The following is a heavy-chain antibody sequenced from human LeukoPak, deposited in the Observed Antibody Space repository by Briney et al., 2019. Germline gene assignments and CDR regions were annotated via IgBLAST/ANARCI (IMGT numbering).Heavy chain of an antibody. CDR2: IYYSGST. CDR1: GGSISSSSYY. Sequence: PSETLSLTCTVSGGSISSSSYYWGWIRQPPGKGLEWIGCIYYSGSTYYNPSLKSRVTISVDTSKNKFSLKLSSVTAADTAVYYCARIHIVVVPGASYAFDPWGQGTLVTVSS. D-gene: IGHD2-2*01. CDR3: ARIHIVVVPGASYAFDP. J-gene: IGHJ5*02. V-gene: IGHV4-39*01.